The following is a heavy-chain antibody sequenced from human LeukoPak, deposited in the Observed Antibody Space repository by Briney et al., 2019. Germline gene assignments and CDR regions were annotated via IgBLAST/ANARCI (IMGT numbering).Heavy chain of an antibody. CDR2: IYYSGST. Sequence: SETLSLTCTVSGGSISSYYWSWIRQPPGKGLEWIGYIYYSGSTNYNPSLKSRVTISVDTSKNQFSLKLSSVTAADTAVYYCVGEIVGATNWFDPWGQGTLVTVSS. V-gene: IGHV4-59*01. CDR1: GGSISSYY. CDR3: VGEIVGATNWFDP. J-gene: IGHJ5*02. D-gene: IGHD1-26*01.